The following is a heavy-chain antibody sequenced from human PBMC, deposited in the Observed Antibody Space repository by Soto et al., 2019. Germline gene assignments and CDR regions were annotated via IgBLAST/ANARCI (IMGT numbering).Heavy chain of an antibody. D-gene: IGHD2-15*01. V-gene: IGHV1-18*01. CDR2: ISAYDGKT. CDR3: ARSGAGLLPYWLDP. J-gene: IGHJ5*02. Sequence: QVQLVQSGAEVKKPGASVKVSCKASGYIFTNYGISWVRQAPGQGPEWVGWISAYDGKTNYTQKVQGRVNLTTDTPTRIADMVSGSLTANDTAISICARSGAGLLPYWLDPWGQGTLLTVSS. CDR1: GYIFTNYG.